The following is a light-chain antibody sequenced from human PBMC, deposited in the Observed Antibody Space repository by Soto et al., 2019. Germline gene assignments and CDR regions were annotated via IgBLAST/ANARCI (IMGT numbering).Light chain of an antibody. V-gene: IGLV3-1*01. CDR3: QVWDSSTAWV. Sequence: SYELTQPPSVSVSPGQTATITCSGDKLGDKYACWYQQKPGQSPVLVIYQDTKRPSGIPERFSGSNSGNTATLTISGTQAMDEADYYCQVWDSSTAWVFGGGTQPTVL. CDR2: QDT. J-gene: IGLJ2*01. CDR1: KLGDKY.